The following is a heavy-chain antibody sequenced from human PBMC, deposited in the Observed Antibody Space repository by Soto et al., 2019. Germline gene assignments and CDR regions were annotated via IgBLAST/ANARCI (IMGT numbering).Heavy chain of an antibody. Sequence: SETLSLTCAVYGGSFSGYYWSWIRQPPGKGLEWIGEINHSGSTNYNPSLKSRVTISVDTSKNQFSLKLSSVPAAGTAVYYCARGSRGYCSGGSCLGARGRFDPWGQGTLVTVSS. J-gene: IGHJ5*02. CDR1: GGSFSGYY. V-gene: IGHV4-34*01. CDR3: ARGSRGYCSGGSCLGARGRFDP. D-gene: IGHD2-15*01. CDR2: INHSGST.